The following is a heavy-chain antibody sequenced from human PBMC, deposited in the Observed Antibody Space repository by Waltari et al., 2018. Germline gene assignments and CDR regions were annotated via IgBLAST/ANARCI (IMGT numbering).Heavy chain of an antibody. Sequence: QVQLQESGPGLVKPSQTLSLTCTVSSGSISSGTYYWSWIRQPAGKGLEWIGFIYTSGSTNYNPSLKSRVTISVDTSKNQFSLKLSSVTAADTAVYYCARRIVGATNDAFDIWGQGTMVTVSS. CDR3: ARRIVGATNDAFDI. CDR1: SGSISSGTYY. D-gene: IGHD1-26*01. J-gene: IGHJ3*02. V-gene: IGHV4-61*09. CDR2: IYTSGST.